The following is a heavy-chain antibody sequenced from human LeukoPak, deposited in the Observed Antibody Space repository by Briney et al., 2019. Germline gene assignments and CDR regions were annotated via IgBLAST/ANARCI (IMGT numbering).Heavy chain of an antibody. D-gene: IGHD3-22*01. CDR2: AYGDGSNK. CDR3: ATGSGYYYGH. J-gene: IGHJ4*02. Sequence: GGSLRLSCAASGFTFRTYGMHWVRQAPGKGLERVAVAYGDGSNKFYVDSVKGRFTISKDISKNTLYVQMNSLRAEDTAVYYCATGSGYYYGHWGQGTLVTVSS. V-gene: IGHV3-33*01. CDR1: GFTFRTYG.